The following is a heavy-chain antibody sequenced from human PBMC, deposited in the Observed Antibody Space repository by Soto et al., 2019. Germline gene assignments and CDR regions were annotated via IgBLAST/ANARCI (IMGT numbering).Heavy chain of an antibody. V-gene: IGHV3-15*01. CDR3: TTGATFYSSSWYSFHY. J-gene: IGHJ4*02. D-gene: IGHD6-13*01. CDR1: GFSFPNAW. CDR2: IRTKTDGGTT. Sequence: GGSLRLSCAASGFSFPNAWMTWVRQAPGKGLEWVGRIRTKTDGGTTDYAAPVKGRFTISRDDVEDTLYLQMNSLKTEDTAVYYCTTGATFYSSSWYSFHYWSQGTLVTVSS.